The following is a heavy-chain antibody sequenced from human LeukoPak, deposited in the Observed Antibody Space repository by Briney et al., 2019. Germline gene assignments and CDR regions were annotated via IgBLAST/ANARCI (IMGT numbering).Heavy chain of an antibody. CDR3: ARARYSSSWFFDY. CDR1: GDSVSSDNYY. CDR2: IYTSGIT. D-gene: IGHD6-13*01. V-gene: IGHV4-61*09. Sequence: SETLSLTCTVSGDSVSSDNYYWRWIRQPAGKGLEWIGHIYTSGITTYNPSLKSRVTMSLDTSKNQFSLNLNSVTAADTAIYTCARARYSSSWFFDYWGQGTLVTVSS. J-gene: IGHJ4*02.